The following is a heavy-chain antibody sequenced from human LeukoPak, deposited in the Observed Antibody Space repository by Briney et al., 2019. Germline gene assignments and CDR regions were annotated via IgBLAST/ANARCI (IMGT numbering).Heavy chain of an antibody. V-gene: IGHV1-18*01. CDR3: GREGSSGCWGFDY. CDR1: GYTFTSYG. D-gene: IGHD6-19*01. Sequence: ASVKVSCKASGYTFTSYGISWVRQAPGQGLEWMGWISAYNGNTKYAQKLQGRVIMTTVTSTSTAYMELRSLRSDDTAVYYCGREGSSGCWGFDYWGQGTLVTVSS. CDR2: ISAYNGNT. J-gene: IGHJ4*02.